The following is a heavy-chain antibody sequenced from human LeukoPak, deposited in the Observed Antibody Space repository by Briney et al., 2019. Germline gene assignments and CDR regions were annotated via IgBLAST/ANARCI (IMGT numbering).Heavy chain of an antibody. Sequence: GSLRLSCAASGFTVSSNYMSWVRQAPGKGLEWVSVIYSGGSTYYADSVKGRFTISRDNSKNTLHLQMNSLRAEDTAVYYCARLYGDPYYYYMDVWGKGTTVTISS. CDR1: GFTVSSNY. J-gene: IGHJ6*03. D-gene: IGHD4-17*01. CDR3: ARLYGDPYYYYMDV. CDR2: IYSGGST. V-gene: IGHV3-66*01.